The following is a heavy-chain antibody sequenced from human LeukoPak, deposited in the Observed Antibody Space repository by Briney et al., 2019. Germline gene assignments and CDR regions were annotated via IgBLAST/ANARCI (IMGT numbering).Heavy chain of an antibody. CDR1: GGTFSAYW. Sequence: PGGSLRLSCAVSGGTFSAYWMAWVRQSPGKGLEWVAEINEDGSVKYYVDSMKGRFTISRDNAKNSLYLQMNSLGAEDTAVYYCAKVXRDSDCYWGQGTLVTVSS. CDR3: AKVXRDSDCY. J-gene: IGHJ4*02. V-gene: IGHV3-7*01. D-gene: IGHD2-21*02. CDR2: INEDGSVK.